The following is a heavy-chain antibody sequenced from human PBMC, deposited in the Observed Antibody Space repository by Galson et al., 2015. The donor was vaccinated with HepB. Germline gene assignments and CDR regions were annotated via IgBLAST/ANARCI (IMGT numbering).Heavy chain of an antibody. CDR1: GYTFTRNG. D-gene: IGHD3-10*02. CDR2: ISANSGNT. CDR3: ARDVRYAFEM. V-gene: IGHV1-18*01. Sequence: SVKVPCKASGYTFTRNGISWVRQAPGQGLEWMGWISANSGNTNYAQKFQDRVTMTTETPTSTAYMELRSLTSDDTAVYYCARDVRYAFEMWGQGTMVTVSS. J-gene: IGHJ3*02.